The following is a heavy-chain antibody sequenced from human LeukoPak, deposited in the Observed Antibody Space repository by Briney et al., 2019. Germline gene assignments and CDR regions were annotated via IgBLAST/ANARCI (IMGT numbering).Heavy chain of an antibody. V-gene: IGHV3-30*04. Sequence: GGSLRLSCAASGSTFSAYAMHWVRQAPGKGLEWVAVISYDGSNKYYADSVKGRFTISRDNSKNTLYLQMNSLRAEDTAVYYCARDSQWLSLFDYWGQGTLVTVSS. CDR1: GSTFSAYA. CDR3: ARDSQWLSLFDY. CDR2: ISYDGSNK. J-gene: IGHJ4*02. D-gene: IGHD3-22*01.